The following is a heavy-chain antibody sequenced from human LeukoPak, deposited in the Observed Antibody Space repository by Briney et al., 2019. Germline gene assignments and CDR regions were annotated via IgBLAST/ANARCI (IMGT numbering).Heavy chain of an antibody. CDR3: ARVSWDCSSTCCYSPDDAFDI. CDR1: GGSITKNGYY. V-gene: IGHV4-39*07. D-gene: IGHD2-2*01. Sequence: SETLSLTCSVSGGSITKNGYYWGWIRQSPETGLEWIGSMHYSGSTYYNPSLNSRVTISVDTSKNRFSLKLSSVTAADTAVYYCARVSWDCSSTCCYSPDDAFDIWGQGTMVTVSS. J-gene: IGHJ3*02. CDR2: MHYSGST.